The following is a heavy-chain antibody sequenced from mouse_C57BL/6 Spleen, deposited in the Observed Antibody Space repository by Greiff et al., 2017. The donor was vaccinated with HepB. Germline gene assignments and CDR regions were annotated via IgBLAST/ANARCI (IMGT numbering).Heavy chain of an antibody. CDR3: ARDHWDYAMDY. J-gene: IGHJ4*01. V-gene: IGHV5-4*01. CDR2: ISDGGSYT. Sequence: EVQLVESGGGLVKPGGSLKLSCAASGFTFSSYAMSWVRQTPEKRLEWVATISDGGSYTYYPDNVKGRFTISRDNAKNNLYLQMSHLKSEDTAMYYCARDHWDYAMDYWGQGTSVTVSS. CDR1: GFTFSSYA. D-gene: IGHD4-1*01.